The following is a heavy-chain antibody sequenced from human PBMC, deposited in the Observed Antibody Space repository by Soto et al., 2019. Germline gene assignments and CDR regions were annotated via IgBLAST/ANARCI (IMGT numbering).Heavy chain of an antibody. D-gene: IGHD3-3*01. V-gene: IGHV3-30-3*01. CDR1: ECKCSSFG. CDR3: ARDRSIDFWSCYGAKRAYYYYGLGI. J-gene: IGHJ6*01. CDR2: ISYDGSNK. Sequence: AAECKCSSFGGRCIRQAPSKGLDWVAVISYDGSNKYYADSVKCRFTISRDNSKNTLYLQMNSLRAEDTAVYYCARDRSIDFWSCYGAKRAYYYYGLGIPGQRPTVTVYS.